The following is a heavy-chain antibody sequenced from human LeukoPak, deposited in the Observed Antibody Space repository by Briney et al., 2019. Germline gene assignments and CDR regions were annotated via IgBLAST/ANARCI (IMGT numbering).Heavy chain of an antibody. Sequence: GGSLRLSCAASGFTFSSYWMHWVRQAPGKGLVWVSRINSDGSSTSYADSVRGRFTISRDNAKDTLYLQMNSLRAEDTAVYYCARALAVAGTGGHYWGQGTLVTVSS. CDR1: GFTFSSYW. J-gene: IGHJ4*02. CDR3: ARALAVAGTGGHY. D-gene: IGHD6-19*01. CDR2: INSDGSST. V-gene: IGHV3-74*01.